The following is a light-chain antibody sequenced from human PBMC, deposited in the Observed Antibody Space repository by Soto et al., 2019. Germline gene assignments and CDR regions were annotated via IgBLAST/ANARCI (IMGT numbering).Light chain of an antibody. CDR1: SSDVGAYNY. J-gene: IGLJ1*01. CDR2: EVS. Sequence: QSALTQPPSASGSPGQSVTISCTGTSSDVGAYNYVSWYQQHPGKAPKLMIYEVSKRPSGVPDRFSGSKSGNTASLTVSGLQAEDEADYYCSSYAGSNNYVFGTGTKLNVL. V-gene: IGLV2-8*01. CDR3: SSYAGSNNYV.